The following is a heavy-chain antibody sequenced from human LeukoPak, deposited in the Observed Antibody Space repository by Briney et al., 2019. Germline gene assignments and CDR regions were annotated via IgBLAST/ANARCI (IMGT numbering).Heavy chain of an antibody. J-gene: IGHJ6*03. CDR3: ARDRGAVGGLLSYHFYNMDV. CDR1: GFTFSSHN. CDR2: ITTGSSTI. Sequence: PGGSLRLPCAASGFTFSSHNMIWVRQAPGGGLEWISYITTGSSTIMYADSVKGRFTISRDNPKSSLYLQMNSRRAEDTAVYYWARDRGAVGGLLSYHFYNMDVWGKGTPVTVS. D-gene: IGHD3-16*01. V-gene: IGHV3-48*01.